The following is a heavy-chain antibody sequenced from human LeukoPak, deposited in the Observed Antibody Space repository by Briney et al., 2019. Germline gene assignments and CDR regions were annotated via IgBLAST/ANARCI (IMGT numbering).Heavy chain of an antibody. J-gene: IGHJ4*02. CDR2: ISTSGTTT. Sequence: GGSLRLSCAASGFTFSDYYMSWIRQAPGKGLEWISYISTSGTTTYHAESLKGRFTISRDDAKNSLYLQMNSLRADDTALYYCARVRGSYSVDYWGQGTLVTVSS. D-gene: IGHD3-10*01. CDR3: ARVRGSYSVDY. CDR1: GFTFSDYY. V-gene: IGHV3-11*04.